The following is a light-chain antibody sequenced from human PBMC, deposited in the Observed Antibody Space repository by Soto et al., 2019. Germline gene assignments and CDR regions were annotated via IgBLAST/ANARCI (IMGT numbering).Light chain of an antibody. J-gene: IGKJ2*01. Sequence: DIQMTQSPSSLSASVGDRVTINCRASQSIDTYLKWYQQKPGKAPKLLIYAASGLHSGIPARFSGSGSGTDFTLTTSSLQPEDFATYYCQQSYGAPPTFGQGTKVEIK. CDR3: QQSYGAPPT. CDR1: QSIDTY. V-gene: IGKV1-39*01. CDR2: AAS.